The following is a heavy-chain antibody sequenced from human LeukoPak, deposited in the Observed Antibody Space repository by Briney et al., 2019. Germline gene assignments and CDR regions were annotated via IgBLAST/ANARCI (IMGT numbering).Heavy chain of an antibody. CDR1: GFTFSSYW. Sequence: GGSLRPSCAAAGFTFSSYWISWVRQAPRNGLERVANIQQDGSEKYYVDSVKGRFTISRDNAKNSLYLKMNSLRAEDTAVYYCARENYYGSGSYCFDYWGQGTLVTVSS. D-gene: IGHD3-10*01. V-gene: IGHV3-7*03. J-gene: IGHJ4*02. CDR2: IQQDGSEK. CDR3: ARENYYGSGSYCFDY.